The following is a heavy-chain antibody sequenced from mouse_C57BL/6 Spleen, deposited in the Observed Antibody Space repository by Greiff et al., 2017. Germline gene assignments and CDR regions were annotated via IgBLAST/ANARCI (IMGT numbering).Heavy chain of an antibody. Sequence: QVQLQQSGAELVKPGASVKLSCKASGYTFTEYSIHWVKQSPGQGLEWIGWFYPGSGSLKYNEKFKDKATLTVDKSSSTVYMELSRLTSEDSAVYCWARHEAPYGDWFAYWGQGTLVTVSA. V-gene: IGHV1-62-2*01. CDR3: ARHEAPYGDWFAY. CDR2: FYPGSGSL. D-gene: IGHD2-13*01. CDR1: GYTFTEYS. J-gene: IGHJ3*01.